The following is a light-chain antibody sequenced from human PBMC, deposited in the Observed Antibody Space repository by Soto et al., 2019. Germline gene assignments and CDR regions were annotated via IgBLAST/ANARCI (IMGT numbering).Light chain of an antibody. CDR2: AAS. Sequence: DIQVTQSPSFLSASVGDRVNITCRASQGIATFLAWYQQRPREAPKLLIYAASTLQSGVPSRFSGSGSGRDFTLTISSLQPEDFASYYCQQVNSFPRTFGGGTKVEIK. CDR1: QGIATF. J-gene: IGKJ4*01. V-gene: IGKV1-9*01. CDR3: QQVNSFPRT.